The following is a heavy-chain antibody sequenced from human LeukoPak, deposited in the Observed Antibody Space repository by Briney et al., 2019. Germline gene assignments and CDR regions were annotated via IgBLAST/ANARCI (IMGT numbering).Heavy chain of an antibody. Sequence: PSETLSLTCAVYGGSFSGYYWCWIRQPPGKGLEWIGEVNHSGSTNYNPSLKSRVTISVDTSKNQFSLKLSSVTAADTAVYYCARPNHFSGSLGYWGQGTLVTVSS. CDR2: VNHSGST. CDR3: ARPNHFSGSLGY. J-gene: IGHJ4*02. D-gene: IGHD2-15*01. CDR1: GGSFSGYY. V-gene: IGHV4-34*01.